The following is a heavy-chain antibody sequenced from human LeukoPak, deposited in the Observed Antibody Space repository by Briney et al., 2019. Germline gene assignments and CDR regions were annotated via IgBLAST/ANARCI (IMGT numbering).Heavy chain of an antibody. D-gene: IGHD3-10*01. CDR3: ARRQGLWSFYYYYMDV. V-gene: IGHV4-39*01. CDR2: IYYSKST. Sequence: SETLSLTCTVSSGFISSSSYYWGWIRQPPGKGLEWIESIYYSKSTYYNPSLKRRVTISVGTSKNQFSLKLSSVTAADTAVYYCARRQGLWSFYYYYMDVWGKGTTVTISS. J-gene: IGHJ6*03. CDR1: SGFISSSSYY.